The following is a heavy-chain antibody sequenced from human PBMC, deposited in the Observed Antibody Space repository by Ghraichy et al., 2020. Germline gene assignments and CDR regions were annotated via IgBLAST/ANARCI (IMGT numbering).Heavy chain of an antibody. D-gene: IGHD3-3*01. CDR1: GGSISNYY. CDR3: ARRRVFGVVVEGYDH. J-gene: IGHJ5*02. CDR2: IYYSGST. V-gene: IGHV4-59*08. Sequence: SETLSLTCTVSGGSISNYYWSWIRQPPGKGLEWIGYIYYSGSTNYNPSLKSRVTISVDTSKKQFSLKLSSVTAADTAVYYCARRRVFGVVVEGYDHWGQGTLVTVSS.